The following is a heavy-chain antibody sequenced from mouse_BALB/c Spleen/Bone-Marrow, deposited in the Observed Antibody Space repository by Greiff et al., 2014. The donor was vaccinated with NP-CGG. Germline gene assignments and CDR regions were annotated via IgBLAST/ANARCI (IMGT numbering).Heavy chain of an antibody. V-gene: IGHV14-3*02. J-gene: IGHJ3*01. CDR3: ARYYYGSSLFAY. Sequence: DVQLQESGAELVKPGASVKLSCTASGFNIKDTYMYWVKQRPEQGLEWIGRIDPANGNTKYDPKFQDKATITADTSPNTAYLQLSSLTSEDTAVYYCARYYYGSSLFAYWGQGTLVTVSA. CDR2: IDPANGNT. D-gene: IGHD1-1*01. CDR1: GFNIKDTY.